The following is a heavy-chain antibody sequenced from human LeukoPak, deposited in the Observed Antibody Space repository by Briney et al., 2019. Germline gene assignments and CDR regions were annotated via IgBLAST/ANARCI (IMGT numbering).Heavy chain of an antibody. J-gene: IGHJ3*02. CDR1: GYSFTDYA. Sequence: ASVKVSCKASGYSFTDYAMHWVRQAPGQRPEWMGWINAGNGNAKYSLNFQGRVTITRDTSASTVYMELSSLRSEDTAVYYCAGAGYCSRTSCSDAFEIWGQGTMVTVSS. D-gene: IGHD2-2*03. V-gene: IGHV1-3*01. CDR2: INAGNGNA. CDR3: AGAGYCSRTSCSDAFEI.